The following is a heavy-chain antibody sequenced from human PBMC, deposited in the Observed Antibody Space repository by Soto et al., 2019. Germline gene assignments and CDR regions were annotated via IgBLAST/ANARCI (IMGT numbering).Heavy chain of an antibody. D-gene: IGHD3-16*01. V-gene: IGHV3-30*18. CDR1: GFRFSMYG. CDR2: ISYDGSET. Sequence: QVQLVESGGGVVQPGSSLRLSCAASGFRFSMYGMHWVRQAPGKGLEWVALISYDGSETYYGDSVKGRFTISRDSSKNTLYLHVSSLRVEDSAVYYCAKVGSYGYGSNSDVDYWGQGTLVSVSS. CDR3: AKVGSYGYGSNSDVDY. J-gene: IGHJ4*02.